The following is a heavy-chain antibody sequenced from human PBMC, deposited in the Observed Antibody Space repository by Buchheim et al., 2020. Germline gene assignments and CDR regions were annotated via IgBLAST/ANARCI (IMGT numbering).Heavy chain of an antibody. CDR1: GFTFSSYA. J-gene: IGHJ6*02. Sequence: EVQLLESGGGLVQPGGSLRLSCAASGFTFSSYAMSWVRQAPGKGLEWVSAISGSGGSTYYADSVKGRFTISRDNSKNTLYLQMNSLRAEDTAVYYCAKRPEMIWFGELSEMSYGMDVWGQGTT. CDR2: ISGSGGST. D-gene: IGHD3-10*01. V-gene: IGHV3-23*01. CDR3: AKRPEMIWFGELSEMSYGMDV.